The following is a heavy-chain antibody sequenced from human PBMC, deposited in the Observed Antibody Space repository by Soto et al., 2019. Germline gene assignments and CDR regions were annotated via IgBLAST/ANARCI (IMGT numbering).Heavy chain of an antibody. D-gene: IGHD6-6*01. CDR3: VRGEIAARTARRGGNFDY. J-gene: IGHJ4*02. CDR1: GFTFSSYA. CDR2: ISSNGGST. Sequence: GGSLRLSCSASGFTFSSYAMHWVRQAPGKGLEYVSAISSNGGSTYYADSVKGRFTISRDNSKNTLYLQMSSLRAEDTAVYYCVRGEIAARTARRGGNFDYWGQGALVTVSS. V-gene: IGHV3-64D*09.